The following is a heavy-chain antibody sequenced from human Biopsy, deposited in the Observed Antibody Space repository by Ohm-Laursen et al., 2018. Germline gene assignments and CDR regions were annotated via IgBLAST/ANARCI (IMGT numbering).Heavy chain of an antibody. CDR2: IYNSETT. V-gene: IGHV4-39*01. CDR3: ARHPTGFWFDP. CDR1: SDSISTSTTYY. J-gene: IGHJ5*02. Sequence: SETLSLTCTVSSDSISTSTTYYWAWLRQPPGKGLEWIGGIYNSETTFYNPSLKSRVAISVDTSTNQFSLKVSSVTAADTALYYCARHPTGFWFDPWGHGTPVTVSS.